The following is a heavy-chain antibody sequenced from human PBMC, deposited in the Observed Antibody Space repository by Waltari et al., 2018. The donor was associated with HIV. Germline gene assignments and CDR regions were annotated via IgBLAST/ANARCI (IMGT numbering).Heavy chain of an antibody. D-gene: IGHD6-13*01. CDR3: ARVWYSSSRGEPDY. J-gene: IGHJ4*02. Sequence: EVQLVESGGGLVKPGGSLRLSCVVPGFTFRSYSMNWVRQAPGKGLEWVSSISSSGSYIYYADSLKGRFTISIDNAKNSLYLQMNSLRAEDTAVYYCARVWYSSSRGEPDYWGQGALVTVSS. V-gene: IGHV3-21*01. CDR2: ISSSGSYI. CDR1: GFTFRSYS.